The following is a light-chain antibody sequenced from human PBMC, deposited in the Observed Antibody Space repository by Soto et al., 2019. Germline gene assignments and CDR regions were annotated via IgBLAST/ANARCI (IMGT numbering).Light chain of an antibody. CDR3: HHYGYGADT. V-gene: IGKV3-20*01. Sequence: ELVLTQSPGTLSLSPGERATLSCRANESVRNNSLAWYQQQPGQPPRLLIFGASSRATGIPDRITGIGSGADFSLTLSRLETADFAVYFCHHYGYGADTFGQGTKLEIK. CDR1: ESVRNNS. CDR2: GAS. J-gene: IGKJ2*01.